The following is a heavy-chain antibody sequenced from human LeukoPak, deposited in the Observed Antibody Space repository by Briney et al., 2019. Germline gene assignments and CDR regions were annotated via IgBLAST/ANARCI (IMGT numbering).Heavy chain of an antibody. D-gene: IGHD6-19*01. CDR1: GFTFGDYG. CDR2: IQSRTYGATT. V-gene: IGHV3-49*04. Sequence: GGSLRLSCTASGFTFGDYGMSWVRQAPGKGLEWVSFIQSRTYGATTQYAASVKGRFTISRDDSKSIAYLQMNSLKTEDTAVYYCTRDGPVAGTDYWGQGTLVTVSS. CDR3: TRDGPVAGTDY. J-gene: IGHJ4*02.